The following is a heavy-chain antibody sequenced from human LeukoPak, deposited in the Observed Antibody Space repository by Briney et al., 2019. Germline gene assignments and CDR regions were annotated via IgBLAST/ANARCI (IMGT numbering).Heavy chain of an antibody. D-gene: IGHD3-22*01. J-gene: IGHJ4*02. V-gene: IGHV4-39*07. CDR1: GGSISSSSYY. CDR2: IYYSGST. CDR3: ARGLDYYDSSGLDY. Sequence: SETLCLTCTVSGGSISSSSYYWGWIRQPPGKGLEWIGSIYYSGSTYYNPSLKSRVTISVDTSKNQFSLKLSSVTAADTAVHYCARGLDYYDSSGLDYWGQGTLVTVSS.